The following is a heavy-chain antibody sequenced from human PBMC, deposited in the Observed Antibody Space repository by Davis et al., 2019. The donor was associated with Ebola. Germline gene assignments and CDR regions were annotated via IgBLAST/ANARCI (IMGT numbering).Heavy chain of an antibody. CDR1: GFSFRGSA. J-gene: IGHJ4*02. CDR2: ISITGERT. V-gene: IGHV3-23*01. CDR3: AKEIRPNDY. Sequence: PGGSLRLSCVVSGFSFRGSAMTWVRQAPGKGLEWVSCISITGERTYFADSVRGRFTISRDDSKNTLFLQMNSLGAKDTARYFCAKEIRPNDYWGQGTLVTVSS.